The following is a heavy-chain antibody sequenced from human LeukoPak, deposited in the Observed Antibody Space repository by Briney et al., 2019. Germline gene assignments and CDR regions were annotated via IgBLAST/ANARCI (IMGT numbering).Heavy chain of an antibody. D-gene: IGHD3-16*01. Sequence: SETLSLTCAVYGGSFSGYYWSWIRQPPGKGLEWIGEINHSGSTNYNPSLKSRVTISVDTSKNQFSLKLSSVTAVGTAVYYCARGPGGGAYYYYYYGMDVWGQGTTVTVSS. CDR3: ARGPGGGAYYYYYYGMDV. J-gene: IGHJ6*02. CDR1: GGSFSGYY. V-gene: IGHV4-34*01. CDR2: INHSGST.